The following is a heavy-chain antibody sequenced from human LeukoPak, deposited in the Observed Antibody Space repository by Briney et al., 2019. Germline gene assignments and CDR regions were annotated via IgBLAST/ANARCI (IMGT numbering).Heavy chain of an antibody. CDR2: IYSGGST. J-gene: IGHJ4*02. CDR1: GFSVSSNY. CDR3: AKDFRIGYSAHFDY. D-gene: IGHD2-21*01. Sequence: GGSLRLSCAASGFSVSSNYMSWVRQAPGKGLEWVSVIYSGGSTYYADSVKGRFTISRDNSKNTLYLQMNSLRGEDTAVYYCAKDFRIGYSAHFDYWGQGALVTVSS. V-gene: IGHV3-53*01.